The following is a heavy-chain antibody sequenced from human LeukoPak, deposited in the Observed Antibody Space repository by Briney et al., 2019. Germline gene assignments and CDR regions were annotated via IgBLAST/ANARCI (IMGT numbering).Heavy chain of an antibody. Sequence: SETLSLTCTVSGYSISSGYYWGWIRQPPGKGLEWIVNIYHSGSTYYNPSLNSRVTISVDTSKNQFSLKVNSVTAADTAVYYCARVGATYAFDIWGQGTMVTVSS. J-gene: IGHJ3*02. CDR1: GYSISSGYY. CDR2: IYHSGST. V-gene: IGHV4-38-2*02. D-gene: IGHD1-26*01. CDR3: ARVGATYAFDI.